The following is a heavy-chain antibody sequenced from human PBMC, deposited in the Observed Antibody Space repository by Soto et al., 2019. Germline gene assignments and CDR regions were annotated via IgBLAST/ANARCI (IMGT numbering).Heavy chain of an antibody. CDR3: VRGAIRGYSYGHSDY. CDR2: ISITGSYI. D-gene: IGHD5-18*01. CDR1: GFSFSSYT. V-gene: IGHV3-21*01. J-gene: IGHJ4*02. Sequence: GGSLRLSCAASGFSFSSYTMDWVRQAPGKGLQWVSSISITGSYIYYADSVKGRFAISRDNAQNSLYLHVNSLRAEDTVVYYCVRGAIRGYSYGHSDYWGQGTLVTVSS.